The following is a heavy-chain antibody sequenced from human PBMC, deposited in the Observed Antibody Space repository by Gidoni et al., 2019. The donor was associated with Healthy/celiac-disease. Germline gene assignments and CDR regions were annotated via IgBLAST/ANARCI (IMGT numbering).Heavy chain of an antibody. J-gene: IGHJ4*02. Sequence: EVQLLESGGGLGQPGGSLRLSCAAPGFTFSSYAMRWVRQAPGKGLEWVSAISGSGGSTYYADSVKGRFTISRDNSKNTLYLQMNSLRAEDTAVYYCAKDRRDGYYGYYFDYWGQGTLVTVSS. D-gene: IGHD3-10*01. CDR2: ISGSGGST. V-gene: IGHV3-23*01. CDR1: GFTFSSYA. CDR3: AKDRRDGYYGYYFDY.